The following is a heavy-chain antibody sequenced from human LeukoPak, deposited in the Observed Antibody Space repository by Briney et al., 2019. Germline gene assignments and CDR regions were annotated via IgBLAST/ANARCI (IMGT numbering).Heavy chain of an antibody. V-gene: IGHV3-23*01. CDR2: INGGSDAT. Sequence: GGSLRLSCTASGFTFNNNAMSWVRQAPGKGLEWVSAINGGSDATEYTDSVKGRFTISRDNSKNTLYLQMSSLRPVDTAVYYCARCTASCYANAFDVWGQGTLLTVSS. CDR1: GFTFNNNA. CDR3: ARCTASCYANAFDV. J-gene: IGHJ3*01. D-gene: IGHD2-2*01.